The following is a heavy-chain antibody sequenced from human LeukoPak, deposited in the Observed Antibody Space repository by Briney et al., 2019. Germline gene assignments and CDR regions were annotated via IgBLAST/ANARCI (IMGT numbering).Heavy chain of an antibody. Sequence: GGSLRLSCAASGFTFSSYWMSWVRQAPGKGLEWVANIKQDGSEKYYVDSVKGRFTISRDNAKNSLYLQMNSLRAEDTAVYHCARDRAFGGVIGAFDIWGQGTMVTVSS. CDR2: IKQDGSEK. J-gene: IGHJ3*02. CDR3: ARDRAFGGVIGAFDI. V-gene: IGHV3-7*01. CDR1: GFTFSSYW. D-gene: IGHD3-16*01.